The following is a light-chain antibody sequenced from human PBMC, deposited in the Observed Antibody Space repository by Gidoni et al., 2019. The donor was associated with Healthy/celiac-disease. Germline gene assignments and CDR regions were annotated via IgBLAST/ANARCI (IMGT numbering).Light chain of an antibody. J-gene: IGKJ4*01. CDR3: QQRSNWPYT. V-gene: IGKV3-11*01. CDR1: QSVSSY. CDR2: DAS. Sequence: TVLTQCPATLSLSPGERATLTCRASQSVSSYLDWYQQKPVQSPRLLIYDASNMVTGIPARFSGSGSGTDFTLTISSLEAEDFAAYYCQQRSNWPYTFGGGTKVEIK.